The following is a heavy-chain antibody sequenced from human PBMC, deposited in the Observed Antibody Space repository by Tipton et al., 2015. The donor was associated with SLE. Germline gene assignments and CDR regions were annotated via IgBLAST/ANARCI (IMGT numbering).Heavy chain of an antibody. CDR2: INPNNGDT. J-gene: IGHJ4*02. CDR3: AGGEAVTDVRRSFDY. V-gene: IGHV1-2*02. Sequence: QVQLVQSGAEVKKPGASVKVSCKASGYTFADYFIHWVRQAPGQGLEWMGWINPNNGDTNYGQKFQGRVTMTRDTSINTAYMELSSLKSDDTAVYYCAGGEAVTDVRRSFDYWGQGTLVTVSS. D-gene: IGHD6-19*01. CDR1: GYTFADYF.